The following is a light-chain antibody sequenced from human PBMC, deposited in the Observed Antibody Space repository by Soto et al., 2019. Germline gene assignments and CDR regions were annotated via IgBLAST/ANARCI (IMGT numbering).Light chain of an antibody. CDR2: DVS. V-gene: IGLV2-14*03. Sequence: QSALTQPASAAGSPGQSITISCTGTSSDVGDYDYVSWYRQQPGNAPKRLIYDVSNRPSAISIRFSGAKSANTAALTISGLQAEDEADYNSSSYTGSSTLYVFGTGTKLTVL. CDR3: SSYTGSSTLYV. J-gene: IGLJ1*01. CDR1: SSDVGDYDY.